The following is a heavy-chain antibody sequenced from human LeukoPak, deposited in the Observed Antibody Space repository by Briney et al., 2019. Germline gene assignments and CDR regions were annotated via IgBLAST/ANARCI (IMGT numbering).Heavy chain of an antibody. J-gene: IGHJ4*02. CDR3: ARSGGATDFDF. Sequence: ASVKVSCKASGYTFTGYYMHWVRQAPGQGLEWMGWINPNNGGTKYAQKFQGRVTMTRDMSISTAYMDLSRLRSDDTAVSYCARSGGATDFDFWAQGTLVTVSS. CDR2: INPNNGGT. V-gene: IGHV1-2*02. CDR1: GYTFTGYY. D-gene: IGHD1-26*01.